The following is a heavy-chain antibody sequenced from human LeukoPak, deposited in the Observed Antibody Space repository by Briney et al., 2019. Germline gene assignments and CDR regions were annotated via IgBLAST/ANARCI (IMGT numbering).Heavy chain of an antibody. CDR1: GDSVSSNSVT. V-gene: IGHV6-1*01. J-gene: IGHJ5*02. Sequence: QTLSLTCAISGDSVSSNSVTWNWIRQSPSRGLEWLGRTYYRSTWYNDYAVSMRGRITVNPDTSKNQFSLHLNSVTPEDTAVYYCARRLTQYDCFDPWGQGILVTVSS. D-gene: IGHD2-2*01. CDR2: TYYRSTWYN. CDR3: ARRLTQYDCFDP.